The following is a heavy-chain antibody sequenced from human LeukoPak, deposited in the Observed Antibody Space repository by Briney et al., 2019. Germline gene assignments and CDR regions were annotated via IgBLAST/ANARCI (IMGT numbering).Heavy chain of an antibody. V-gene: IGHV3-33*01. CDR2: IWYDGDTK. CDR1: GPSFSRYG. Sequence: GGPLRLSCVVSGPSFSRYGMHWVRQAPGKGLDWVAVIWYDGDTKYYADSVKGRFTISRDNSKNTLYLQMDSLRAEDTAFYYCATEDYNASFDYWGQGTLVTVSS. J-gene: IGHJ4*02. CDR3: ATEDYNASFDY. D-gene: IGHD3-10*01.